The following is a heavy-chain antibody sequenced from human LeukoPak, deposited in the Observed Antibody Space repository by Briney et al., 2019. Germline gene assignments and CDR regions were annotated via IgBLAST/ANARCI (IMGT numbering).Heavy chain of an antibody. CDR2: IWYDGSNK. CDR1: GFTFSSYG. CDR3: ASTLGYCSGGSCSN. V-gene: IGHV3-33*01. Sequence: GGSLRLSCAASGFTFSSYGMHWVRQAPGKGLEWVAVIWYDGSNKYYADSVKGRFTISGDNSKNTLYLQMNSLRAEDTAVYYCASTLGYCSGGSCSNWGQGTLVTVSS. D-gene: IGHD2-15*01. J-gene: IGHJ4*02.